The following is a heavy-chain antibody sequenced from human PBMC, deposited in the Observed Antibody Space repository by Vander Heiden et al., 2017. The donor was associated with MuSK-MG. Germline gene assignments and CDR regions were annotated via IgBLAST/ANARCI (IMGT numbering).Heavy chain of an antibody. V-gene: IGHV3-21*01. D-gene: IGHD5-18*01. CDR3: AGDLGGYSYGLHFDY. Sequence: EVQLVESGGGLVKPGGSLRLSCAASGFTFSSYSMNWVRQAPGKGLEWVSSISSSSSYIYYADAGKGRFTISRDNAKNSRYMQMNSMRDEDTAVYYCAGDLGGYSYGLHFDYWGQGNLVTVSS. CDR1: GFTFSSYS. J-gene: IGHJ4*02. CDR2: ISSSSSYI.